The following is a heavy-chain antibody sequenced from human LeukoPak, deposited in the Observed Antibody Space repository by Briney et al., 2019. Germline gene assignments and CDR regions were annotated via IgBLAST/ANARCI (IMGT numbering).Heavy chain of an antibody. J-gene: IGHJ4*02. V-gene: IGHV3-23*01. CDR3: ANNRIVGITPLGY. D-gene: IGHD1-26*01. CDR2: TSDRAGSS. CDR1: GFTFSTYG. Sequence: PGGSLRLSCVASGFTFSTYGMSWVRQAPGKGLEWVSTTSDRAGSSSYSDSVKGRFTISRDNSKNTLYLQMNSLRAEDTAVYHCANNRIVGITPLGYWGQGTLVIVSS.